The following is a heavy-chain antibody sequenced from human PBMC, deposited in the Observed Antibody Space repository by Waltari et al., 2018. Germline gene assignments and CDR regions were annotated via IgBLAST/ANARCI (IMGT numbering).Heavy chain of an antibody. D-gene: IGHD4-17*01. CDR3: XTGTMTLVTPFX. J-gene: IGHJ4*02. V-gene: IGHV3-15*07. CDR2: IKTXTDGEXT. CDR1: GFTFTNAW. Sequence: EVQXVEXGGGLVKPGGSVXLSGADAGFTFTNAWMNWVRQAPGRGLEWVXRIKTXTDGEXTDYAASVKDXFTISRDDSKNTVYLQLXGLKTEDTXVXYCXTGTMTLVTPFXWGQGTLVTVSS.